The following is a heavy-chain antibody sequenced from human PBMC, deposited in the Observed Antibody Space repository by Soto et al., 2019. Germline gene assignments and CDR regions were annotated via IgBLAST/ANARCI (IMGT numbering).Heavy chain of an antibody. CDR3: ARGGTPIDY. V-gene: IGHV1-18*01. J-gene: IGHJ4*02. CDR1: GYTFTNFG. D-gene: IGHD3-16*01. CDR2: ISAYNGTT. Sequence: QVQLVQSGAEVKKPGASVKVSCKASGYTFTNFGISWVRQAPGQGLEWMGWISAYNGTTNYAHNFQGRGTRATDTAPSTAYMELRSLRSDDAAVYYFARGGTPIDYWGQGTLVTVSS.